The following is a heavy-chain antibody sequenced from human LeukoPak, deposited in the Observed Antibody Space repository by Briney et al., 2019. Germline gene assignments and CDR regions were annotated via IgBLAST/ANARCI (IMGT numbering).Heavy chain of an antibody. Sequence: SETLSLTCTVSGGSISSGSYYWSWIRQPAGKGLEWIGRIYTSGSTNYNPSLKSRVTISVDTSKNQFSLKLSSVTAADTAVYYCARHSDGFGEFFDYWGQGTLVTVSS. CDR1: GGSISSGSYY. CDR2: IYTSGST. CDR3: ARHSDGFGEFFDY. D-gene: IGHD3-10*01. V-gene: IGHV4-61*02. J-gene: IGHJ4*02.